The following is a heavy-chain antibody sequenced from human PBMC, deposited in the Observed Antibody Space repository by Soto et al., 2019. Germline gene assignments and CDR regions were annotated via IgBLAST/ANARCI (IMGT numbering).Heavy chain of an antibody. J-gene: IGHJ4*02. Sequence: KASETLSLTCTVSGGSISSYYWSWIRQPPGKGLEWIGYIYYSGSTNYNPSLKSRVTISVDTSKNQFSLKLSSVTAADTAVYYCAGAPGGYFDYWGQGTLVTVSS. D-gene: IGHD2-8*02. V-gene: IGHV4-59*08. CDR1: GGSISSYY. CDR2: IYYSGST. CDR3: AGAPGGYFDY.